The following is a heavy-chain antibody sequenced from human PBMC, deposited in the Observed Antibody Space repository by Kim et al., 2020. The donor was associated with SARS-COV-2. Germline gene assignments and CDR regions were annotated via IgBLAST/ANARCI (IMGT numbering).Heavy chain of an antibody. J-gene: IGHJ5*02. CDR2: INAGNGNT. Sequence: ASVKVSCKASGYTFSSYARHWVRQAPGQRLEWMGWINAGNGNTKYSQKFQGRVTITRDTSASTAYMEVSSLRSEDTAVYYCARAMVRGVTINWFDPWGQG. D-gene: IGHD3-10*01. CDR1: GYTFSSYA. CDR3: ARAMVRGVTINWFDP. V-gene: IGHV1-3*01.